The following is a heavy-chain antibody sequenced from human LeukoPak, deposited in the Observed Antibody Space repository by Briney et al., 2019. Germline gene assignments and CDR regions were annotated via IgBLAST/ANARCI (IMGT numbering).Heavy chain of an antibody. CDR2: ISGSGAGT. Sequence: GGSLRLSCAASGFTFSSYAMTWVRQAPGKGLEWVSAISGSGAGTYYADSVKGRFTISRDNSKNTVYLQMNSLRAEDTAVYHCAKDYRNGLFDYWGQGTLVTVST. J-gene: IGHJ4*02. CDR3: AKDYRNGLFDY. D-gene: IGHD6-19*01. V-gene: IGHV3-23*01. CDR1: GFTFSSYA.